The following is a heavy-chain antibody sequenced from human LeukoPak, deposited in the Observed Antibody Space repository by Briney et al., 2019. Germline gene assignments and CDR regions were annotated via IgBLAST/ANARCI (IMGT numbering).Heavy chain of an antibody. Sequence: GGSLRLSCEASGFIFSNYGMHWIRQAPGKGLEWVAVVWFDAHKEYYQNSVEGRFTISRDDSKNTLYLQINSLRPEDTAMYYCARDFEFTTEDTFASPDYWGQGTLVTVSS. D-gene: IGHD5-18*01. V-gene: IGHV3-33*01. CDR3: ARDFEFTTEDTFASPDY. J-gene: IGHJ4*02. CDR1: GFIFSNYG. CDR2: VWFDAHKE.